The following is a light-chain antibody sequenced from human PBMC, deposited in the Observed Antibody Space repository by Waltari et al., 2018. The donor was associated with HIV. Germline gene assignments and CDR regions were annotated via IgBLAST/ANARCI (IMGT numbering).Light chain of an antibody. CDR1: QSLLHSNGYNY. Sequence: DIVMTQSPLSLPVTPGEPASISCRSSQSLLHSNGYNYLDWYLQKPGQSPQFLIYLGSNRASGVPDRFSGRGSGTDFTLKISRVEAEDVGVYYCMQVLQTRTFGQGTKVEI. J-gene: IGKJ1*01. V-gene: IGKV2-28*01. CDR2: LGS. CDR3: MQVLQTRT.